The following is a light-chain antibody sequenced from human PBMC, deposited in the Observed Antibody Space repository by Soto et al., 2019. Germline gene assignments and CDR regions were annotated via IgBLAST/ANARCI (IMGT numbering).Light chain of an antibody. CDR2: GAS. CDR3: QQGST. CDR1: QSVSSSY. J-gene: IGKJ2*01. Sequence: EIVLTQSPGTLSLSPGERATLSCRASQSVSSSYLAWYQQKPGQAPRLLIYGASSRATGIPDRFSGSGSGTDFPLTSSRVQPDDFAVYYCQQGSTFGQGTKLEIK. V-gene: IGKV3-20*01.